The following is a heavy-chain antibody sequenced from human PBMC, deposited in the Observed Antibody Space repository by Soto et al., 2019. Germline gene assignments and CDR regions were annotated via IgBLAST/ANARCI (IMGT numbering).Heavy chain of an antibody. CDR2: IYHSGST. CDR1: SVSISSSNW. CDR3: ARDCITMVRGVNTASYYYYGMDV. J-gene: IGHJ6*02. D-gene: IGHD3-10*01. V-gene: IGHV4-4*02. Sequence: SETLSLTCAFSSVSISSSNWWSWVRQPPGKGLEWIGEIYHSGSTNYNPSLKSRVTISVDKSKNQFSLKLSSVTAADTAVYYCARDCITMVRGVNTASYYYYGMDVWGQGTTIT.